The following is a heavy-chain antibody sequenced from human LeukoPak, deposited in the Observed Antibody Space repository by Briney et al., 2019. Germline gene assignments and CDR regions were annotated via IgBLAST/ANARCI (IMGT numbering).Heavy chain of an antibody. CDR1: GDSISNYY. Sequence: SETLSLTCTVSGDSISNYYWSWLRQSPGKGLEWIGFIYNRGSTKYNPSLNSRITISVDTSKNQISLKLSSVTAADTAVHCARGVETAGVSIWGQGTMVTVSS. J-gene: IGHJ3*02. CDR3: ARGVETAGVSI. D-gene: IGHD5-24*01. V-gene: IGHV4-59*01. CDR2: IYNRGST.